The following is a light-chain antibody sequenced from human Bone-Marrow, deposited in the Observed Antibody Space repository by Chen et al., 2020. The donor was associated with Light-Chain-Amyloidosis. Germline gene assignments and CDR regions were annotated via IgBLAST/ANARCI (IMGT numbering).Light chain of an antibody. V-gene: IGLV3-25*03. J-gene: IGLJ3*02. Sequence: SYELTQPPSVSVSPGQTARITCSGDALPKHYAYWYQQKPGQAPVLVIGNDTERPSGIAERFSGSSSSTTVTLTISGVQAEDEDDDYCQSADSSDLGVFGGGTKLTVL. CDR2: NDT. CDR3: QSADSSDLGV. CDR1: ALPKHY.